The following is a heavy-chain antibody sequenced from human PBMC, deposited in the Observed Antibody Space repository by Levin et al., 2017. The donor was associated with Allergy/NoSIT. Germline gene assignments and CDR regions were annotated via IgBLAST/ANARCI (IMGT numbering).Heavy chain of an antibody. Sequence: PVASVKVSCKGSGYSFTSYWIGWVRQMPGKGLEWMGIIYPGDSDTRYSPSFQGQVTISADKSISTAYLQWSSLKASDTAMYYCATTGAAAAGTFDPWGQGTLVTVSS. CDR3: ATTGAAAAGTFDP. CDR1: GYSFTSYW. V-gene: IGHV5-51*01. CDR2: IYPGDSDT. D-gene: IGHD6-13*01. J-gene: IGHJ5*02.